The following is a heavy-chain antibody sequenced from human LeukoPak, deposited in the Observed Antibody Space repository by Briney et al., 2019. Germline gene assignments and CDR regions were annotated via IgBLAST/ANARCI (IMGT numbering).Heavy chain of an antibody. CDR2: IRYDGSNK. Sequence: TGRSLRLSCAASGFTFDDYAMHWVRQAPGKGLEWVAFIRYDGSNKYYADSVKGRFTISRDNSKNTLYLQMSSLRAEDTAVYYCANRYGDYWGQGTLVTVSS. D-gene: IGHD1-1*01. CDR1: GFTFDDYA. J-gene: IGHJ4*02. CDR3: ANRYGDY. V-gene: IGHV3-30*02.